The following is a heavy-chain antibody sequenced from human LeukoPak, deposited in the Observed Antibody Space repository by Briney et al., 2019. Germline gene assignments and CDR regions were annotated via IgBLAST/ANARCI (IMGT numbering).Heavy chain of an antibody. Sequence: ASVKVSCKASGYTFTSYYMHWVQQAPGQGLEWMGIINPSGGSTSYAQKFQGRVTMTRDTSTSTAYMELSSLRSEDTAVYYCARGLLVIIEVAGYYYGMDVWGQGTTVTVSS. V-gene: IGHV1-46*01. J-gene: IGHJ6*02. D-gene: IGHD3-9*01. CDR1: GYTFTSYY. CDR2: INPSGGST. CDR3: ARGLLVIIEVAGYYYGMDV.